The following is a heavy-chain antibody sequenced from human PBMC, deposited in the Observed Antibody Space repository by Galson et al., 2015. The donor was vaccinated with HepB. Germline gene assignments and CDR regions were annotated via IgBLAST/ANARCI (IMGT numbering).Heavy chain of an antibody. CDR2: IDSTSGYI. V-gene: IGHV3-21*01. CDR3: ARDWVTYGHAFDL. D-gene: IGHD3-16*01. J-gene: IGHJ3*01. Sequence: SLRLSCAASGFTFSTYNMNWVRQAPGKGLEWVSSIDSTSGYIYFADSVKGRFTISRDNAKNSLYLQMNSLRAEDTAVYYYARDWVTYGHAFDLWGQGTMVTVSS. CDR1: GFTFSTYN.